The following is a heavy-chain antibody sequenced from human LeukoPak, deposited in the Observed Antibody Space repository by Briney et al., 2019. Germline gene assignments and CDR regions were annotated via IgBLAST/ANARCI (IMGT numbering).Heavy chain of an antibody. CDR3: AREEVGMFGGVRY. CDR1: GGSFSGYY. J-gene: IGHJ4*02. Sequence: PSETLSLTCAVYGGSFSGYYWSWIRQPPGKGLEWIGEINHSGSTNYNPSLKSRVTISVDTSKNQFSLKLSSVTAADTAVYYCAREEVGMFGGVRYWGQGTLVTVSS. D-gene: IGHD3-16*01. CDR2: INHSGST. V-gene: IGHV4-34*01.